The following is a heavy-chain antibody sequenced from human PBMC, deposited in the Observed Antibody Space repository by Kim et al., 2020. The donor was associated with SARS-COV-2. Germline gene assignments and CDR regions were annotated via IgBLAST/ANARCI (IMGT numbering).Heavy chain of an antibody. J-gene: IGHJ6*02. D-gene: IGHD4-4*01. V-gene: IGHV1-69*01. CDR3: ARESPTVTTYYGMDV. Sequence: QKFQGRVTITADESTSTAYMELSSLRSEDTAVYYCARESPTVTTYYGMDVWGQGTTVTVSS.